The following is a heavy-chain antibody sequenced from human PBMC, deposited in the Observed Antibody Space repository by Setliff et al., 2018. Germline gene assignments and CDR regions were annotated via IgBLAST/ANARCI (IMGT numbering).Heavy chain of an antibody. V-gene: IGHV4-39*07. CDR1: GDSITRSGYY. CDR3: ARSYHLVLTNWFDA. Sequence: PSETLSLTCSVSGDSITRSGYYWGWVRQSPGKGLEWIGNMYYIGSYDYNPSLKSRVTISLDTSKNQFSLKLTPVTAADTAVYYCARSYHLVLTNWFDAWGQGIRVTVSS. D-gene: IGHD1-26*01. CDR2: MYYIGSY. J-gene: IGHJ5*02.